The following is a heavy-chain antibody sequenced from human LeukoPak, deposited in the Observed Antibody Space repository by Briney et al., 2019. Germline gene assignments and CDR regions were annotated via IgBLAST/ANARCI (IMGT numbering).Heavy chain of an antibody. D-gene: IGHD6-13*01. CDR1: GFTFSSYS. CDR2: ISSGSSFI. J-gene: IGHJ3*02. CDR3: ARDSGSPQDAFDI. V-gene: IGHV3-21*01. Sequence: GGSLRLSCAASGFTFSSYSMNWVRQAPGKGLEWVSSISSGSSFIYYADSVKGRFTISRDKDKNSLYLQMNSLRAEDTAVYYCARDSGSPQDAFDIWGQGTMVTVSS.